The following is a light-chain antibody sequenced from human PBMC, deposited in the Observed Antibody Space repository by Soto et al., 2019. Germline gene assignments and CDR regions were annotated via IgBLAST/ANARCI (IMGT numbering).Light chain of an antibody. J-gene: IGLJ1*01. CDR2: DVS. CDR3: SSYTTSSTLAV. CDR1: SSDVGGYNY. V-gene: IGLV2-14*01. Sequence: QSVLTQPASVSGYPGQSITISCTGTSSDVGGYNYVSWYQQHPGKAPKLMIYDVSNRPSGVSNRFSGSKSGNTASLTISALQAEDEADYFCSSYTTSSTLAVFGAGTKLTVL.